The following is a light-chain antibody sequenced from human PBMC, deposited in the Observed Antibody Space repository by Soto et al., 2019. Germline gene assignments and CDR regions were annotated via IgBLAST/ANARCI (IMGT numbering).Light chain of an antibody. CDR2: EVS. CDR1: SSAVGGYNY. Sequence: QSALTQPASVSVSPGQSITISCTGTSSAVGGYNYVSWYQQHPGKAPKLMIYEVSNRPSGVSNRFSGSKSGNTASLTISGLQAEDEAEFYCSSYTSSSTLVFGTGTKLTVL. V-gene: IGLV2-14*01. J-gene: IGLJ1*01. CDR3: SSYTSSSTLV.